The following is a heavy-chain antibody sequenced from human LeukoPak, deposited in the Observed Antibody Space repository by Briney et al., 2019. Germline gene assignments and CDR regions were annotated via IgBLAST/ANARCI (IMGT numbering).Heavy chain of an antibody. CDR1: GGSISSYY. Sequence: SETLSLTCTVSGGSISSYYWSWIRQPPGKGLEWIGYIYYSGSTNYNPSLKSRVTISVDTSENQFSLKLSSMTAADTAVYYCARSSQGFWTSGSLDVWGKGTTVTVSS. J-gene: IGHJ6*04. V-gene: IGHV4-59*01. D-gene: IGHD3/OR15-3a*01. CDR3: ARSSQGFWTSGSLDV. CDR2: IYYSGST.